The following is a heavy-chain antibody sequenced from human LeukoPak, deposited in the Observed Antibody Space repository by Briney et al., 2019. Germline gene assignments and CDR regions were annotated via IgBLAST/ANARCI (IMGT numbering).Heavy chain of an antibody. CDR3: TRGDPDY. CDR2: INYGGSDR. J-gene: IGHJ4*02. D-gene: IGHD2-21*02. Sequence: QAPGKGLQWVANINYGGSDRYYVDSVKGHFTISRDNAKNSLYLQMNSLTVEDTAVYYCTRGDPDYWGQGTLVTVSS. V-gene: IGHV3-7*01.